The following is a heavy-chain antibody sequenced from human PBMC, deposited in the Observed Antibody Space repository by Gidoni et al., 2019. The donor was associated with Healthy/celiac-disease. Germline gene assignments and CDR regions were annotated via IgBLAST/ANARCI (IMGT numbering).Heavy chain of an antibody. V-gene: IGHV1-2*04. D-gene: IGHD6-19*01. J-gene: IGHJ6*03. CDR2: INPNSGGT. Sequence: QVQLVQSGAEVKKPGASVKVACKASGYTFTGYYMHWVRQAPGQGLAWMGWINPNSGGTNYAQKFQGWVTMTRDTSISTAYMELSRLRSDDTAVYYCARGSSGRSYYYYYMDVWGKGTTVTVSS. CDR1: GYTFTGYY. CDR3: ARGSSGRSYYYYYMDV.